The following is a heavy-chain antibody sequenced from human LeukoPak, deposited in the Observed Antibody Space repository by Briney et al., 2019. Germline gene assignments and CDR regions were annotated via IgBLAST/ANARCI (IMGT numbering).Heavy chain of an antibody. V-gene: IGHV3-30*04. Sequence: GRSLRLSCAASGFTFSTYAIHWVRQAPGKGLEWVAVISFDGRNKYYADSVKGRFTISRDNSKDTLYLQMDSLRAEDTAVYYCARGPPNYFDNSSAYYYFDCWGQGTLVTVSS. J-gene: IGHJ4*02. CDR1: GFTFSTYA. CDR3: ARGPPNYFDNSSAYYYFDC. CDR2: ISFDGRNK. D-gene: IGHD3-22*01.